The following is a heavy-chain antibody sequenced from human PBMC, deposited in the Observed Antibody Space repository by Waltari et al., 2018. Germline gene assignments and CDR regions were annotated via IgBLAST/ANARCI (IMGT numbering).Heavy chain of an antibody. CDR3: ATYIGASVGTAAFDV. CDR1: GVSITSNRHY. V-gene: IGHV4-39*01. CDR2: RSYTGAT. Sequence: QLQLQESGPGLVKPSETLSLTCSVSGVSITSNRHYWGWIRQPPGQGLEWIGTRSYTGATYSSPSLDSRVTVSRDTSKNQLSLKLVSVTAADTAVYYCATYIGASVGTAAFDVWGQGTMVTVSS. D-gene: IGHD5-12*01. J-gene: IGHJ3*01.